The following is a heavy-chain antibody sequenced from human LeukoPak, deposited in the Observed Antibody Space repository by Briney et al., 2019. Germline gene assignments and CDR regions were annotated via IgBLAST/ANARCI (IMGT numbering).Heavy chain of an antibody. V-gene: IGHV4-4*09. J-gene: IGHJ4*02. CDR2: IYTDGST. CDR3: ARRQTYFDY. CDR1: GGSISPYF. Sequence: PSETLSLTCTVSGGSISPYFWSWIRQPPGKGPEWIGYIYTDGSTKYNPSLKSRVTISLDTSKNQFSLKLSSVTAADTAVYYCARRQTYFDYWGQGTLVTVSS.